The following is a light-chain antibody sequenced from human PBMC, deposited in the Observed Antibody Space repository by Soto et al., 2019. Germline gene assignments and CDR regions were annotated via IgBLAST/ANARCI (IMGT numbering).Light chain of an antibody. CDR2: GAS. CDR3: QQYGSSPWT. V-gene: IGKV3-20*01. CDR1: QSLSISY. J-gene: IGKJ1*01. Sequence: EIVLTQSPGTLSLSPGERATLSCRVSQSLSISYLAWYHQKPGQAPRLLIYGASSRATAIPDRFSGSGSGTDFTLTVSRLEPEDFAVYYCQQYGSSPWTFGPGTKVEIK.